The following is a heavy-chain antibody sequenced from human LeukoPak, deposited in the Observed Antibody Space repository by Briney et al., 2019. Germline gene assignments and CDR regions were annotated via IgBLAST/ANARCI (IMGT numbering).Heavy chain of an antibody. J-gene: IGHJ4*02. D-gene: IGHD3-22*01. CDR3: ATQGYYDSSGYSEYFDY. V-gene: IGHV3-30*02. CDR1: GFTFSSYG. CDR2: IRYDGSNK. Sequence: GGSLRLSCAASGFTFSSYGMHWVRQAPGKGLEWMAFIRYDGSNKYYADSVKGRCTISRDNSKNTLYLQMNSLRAEDTAVYYCATQGYYDSSGYSEYFDYWGQGTLVTVSS.